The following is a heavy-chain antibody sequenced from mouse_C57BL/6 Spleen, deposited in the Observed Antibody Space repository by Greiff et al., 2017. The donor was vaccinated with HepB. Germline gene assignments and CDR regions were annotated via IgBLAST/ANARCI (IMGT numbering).Heavy chain of an antibody. Sequence: QVQLQQSGAELARPGASVKLSCKASGYTFTSYGISWVKLRTGQGLEWIGEIYPRNGNTYYNEKFKGKATLTADKSSSTAYMELRSLTSEDSAVYFCARRKDLLADAMDYWGQGTSVTVSS. CDR2: IYPRNGNT. V-gene: IGHV1-81*01. J-gene: IGHJ4*01. CDR3: ARRKDLLADAMDY. CDR1: GYTFTSYG.